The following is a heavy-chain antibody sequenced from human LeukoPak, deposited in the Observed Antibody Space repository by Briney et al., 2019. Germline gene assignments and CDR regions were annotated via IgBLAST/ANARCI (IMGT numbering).Heavy chain of an antibody. CDR3: ARSAAALLDY. D-gene: IGHD6-13*01. CDR2: INHSGST. V-gene: IGHV4-34*01. Sequence: PSETLSLTCAVYGGSFSGYYWSWIRQPPGEGLEWIGEINHSGSTNYNPSLKSRVTISVDTSKNQFSLKLSSVTAADTAVYYCARSAAALLDYWGQGTLVTVSS. CDR1: GGSFSGYY. J-gene: IGHJ4*02.